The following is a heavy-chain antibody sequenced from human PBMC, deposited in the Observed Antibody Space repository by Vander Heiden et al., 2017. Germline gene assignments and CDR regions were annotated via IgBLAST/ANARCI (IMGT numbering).Heavy chain of an antibody. CDR1: GFSFSSYG. CDR2: ISYDGSNK. Sequence: QVQLVESGGGVVQPGRSLRLACAASGFSFSSYGMHWGRQTPGKGLEWLAVISYDGSNKYYADSVKGRFTISRDNSKNTLYLQMNSLRAEDTAVYYCANFGGGVYYYYGMDVWGQGTTVTVSS. CDR3: ANFGGGVYYYYGMDV. J-gene: IGHJ6*02. D-gene: IGHD2-8*02. V-gene: IGHV3-30*18.